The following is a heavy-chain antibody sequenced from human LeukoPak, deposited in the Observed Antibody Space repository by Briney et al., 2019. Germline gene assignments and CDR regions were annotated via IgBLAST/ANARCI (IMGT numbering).Heavy chain of an antibody. CDR1: GFTFSDYY. J-gene: IGHJ5*02. CDR2: ISSSGTTI. CDR3: ARRNWNEFDP. D-gene: IGHD1-1*01. Sequence: GALRLSCAASGFTFSDYYMSWVRQAPGKGLEWVSYISSSGTTIYYADSVKGRFTISRDNAKNSLYLQMNSLRAEDTAVYYCARRNWNEFDPWGQGTLVTVSS. V-gene: IGHV3-11*01.